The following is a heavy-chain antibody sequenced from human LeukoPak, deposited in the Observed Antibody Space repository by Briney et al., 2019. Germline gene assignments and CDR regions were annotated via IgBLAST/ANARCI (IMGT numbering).Heavy chain of an antibody. J-gene: IGHJ5*02. D-gene: IGHD4-11*01. Sequence: GGSLKISLKGSGYRFTRYWIGWVRRMPGKGVEGMGIIYPDDSYTRYSPSFQCPFPLSADQSITTPYLQWSSLKASDTAMYYCARLAVDYSNYVGWFDPWGQGTLVTVSS. CDR1: GYRFTRYW. CDR3: ARLAVDYSNYVGWFDP. V-gene: IGHV5-51*01. CDR2: IYPDDSYT.